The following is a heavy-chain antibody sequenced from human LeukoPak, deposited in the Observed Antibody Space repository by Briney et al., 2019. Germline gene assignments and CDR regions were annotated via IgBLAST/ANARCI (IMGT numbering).Heavy chain of an antibody. D-gene: IGHD2-2*01. J-gene: IGHJ3*01. CDR1: GFTLSSYN. V-gene: IGHV3-53*01. CDR3: ARRYCSTCPTGHAFDL. Sequence: GGSLRLSCVASGFTLSSYNMKWVRQAPGRGLEWVSALSSGDNTHYADSVNGRFTISRDNSKNTLYLQLNSLRAEDTAVYYCARRYCSTCPTGHAFDLWGQGTMVTVSS. CDR2: LSSGDNT.